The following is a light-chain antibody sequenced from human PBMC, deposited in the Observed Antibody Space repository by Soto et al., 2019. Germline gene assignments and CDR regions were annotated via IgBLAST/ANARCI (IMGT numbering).Light chain of an antibody. CDR1: SSDVGSYNY. J-gene: IGLJ1*01. CDR3: TSYTSGTYV. CDR2: EVS. V-gene: IGLV2-14*01. Sequence: QSALTQPASVSGSPGQSITISCTGTSSDVGSYNYVSWYQQHPGKAPKLMIFEVSNRPSGVSNRFSGSKSGNTASLTISGLQAEDEADSYCTSYTSGTYVFGTGTKVTVL.